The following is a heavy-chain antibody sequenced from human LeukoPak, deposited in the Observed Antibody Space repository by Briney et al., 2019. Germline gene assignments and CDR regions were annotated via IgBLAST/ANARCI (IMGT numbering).Heavy chain of an antibody. D-gene: IGHD3-16*01. CDR2: ISGSGGST. V-gene: IGHV3-23*01. CDR3: AEDLFPIMVTAPFDY. J-gene: IGHJ4*02. CDR1: GFTFSSYA. Sequence: PGGSLRLSCAASGFTFSSYAMSWVRQAPGKGLEWVSAISGSGGSTYYADSVKGRFTISRDNSKNTLYLQMNSLRAEDTAVYYCAEDLFPIMVTAPFDYWGQGTLVTVSS.